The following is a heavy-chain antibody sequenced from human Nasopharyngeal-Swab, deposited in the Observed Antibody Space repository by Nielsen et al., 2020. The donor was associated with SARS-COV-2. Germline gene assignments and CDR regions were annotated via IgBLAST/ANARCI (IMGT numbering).Heavy chain of an antibody. J-gene: IGHJ6*02. V-gene: IGHV4-31*02. Sequence: WIRQPPGKGLEWIGYIYYSGSTYYNPSLKSRVTISVDTSKNQFSLKLSSVTAADTAVYYCARDLTVGYCSGGSCYGYYYGMDVWGQGTTVTVSS. CDR3: ARDLTVGYCSGGSCYGYYYGMDV. CDR2: IYYSGST. D-gene: IGHD2-15*01.